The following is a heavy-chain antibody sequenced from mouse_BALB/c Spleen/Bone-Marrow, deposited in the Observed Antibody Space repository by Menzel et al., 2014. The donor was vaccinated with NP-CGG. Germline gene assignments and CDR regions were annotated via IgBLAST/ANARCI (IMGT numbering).Heavy chain of an antibody. J-gene: IGHJ4*01. CDR3: ARDGNFAMDY. CDR2: INDGGSYT. V-gene: IGHV5-4*02. D-gene: IGHD2-1*01. Sequence: EVQLVESGGGLVKPGGSLKLSCAVSGFTFSDYYMYWVRQNPEKRLEWVATINDGGSYTYYPDSVKGRFTISRDNAKNNLYLQMSSLKSEDTAMYYCARDGNFAMDYWGQGISVTVSS. CDR1: GFTFSDYY.